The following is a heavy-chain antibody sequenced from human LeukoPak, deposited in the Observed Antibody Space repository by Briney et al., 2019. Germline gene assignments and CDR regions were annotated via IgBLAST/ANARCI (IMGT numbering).Heavy chain of an antibody. CDR3: ARSPTYDYIWGSYLYYFDY. J-gene: IGHJ4*02. CDR1: GGSISSYY. D-gene: IGHD3-16*02. CDR2: IYYSGST. V-gene: IGHV4-59*01. Sequence: SETLSLTCTVSGGSISSYYWSWIRHPPGKGLELIGYIYYSGSTNYNPSLKSRVTISVDTSKNQFSLKLSSVTAADTAVYYCARSPTYDYIWGSYLYYFDYWGQGTLVTVSS.